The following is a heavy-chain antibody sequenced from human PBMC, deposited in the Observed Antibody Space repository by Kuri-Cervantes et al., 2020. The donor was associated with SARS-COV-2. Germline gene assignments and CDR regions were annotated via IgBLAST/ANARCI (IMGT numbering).Heavy chain of an antibody. V-gene: IGHV1-18*01. CDR3: ASSPLGGGIDY. Sequence: ASVKVSCKASGYTFTSYGISWVRQAPGQGLEWMGWISAYNGNTNYAQKLQGRVTMTTDTSISTAYMELSRLRSDDTAVYYCASSPLGGGIDYWGRGTLVTVSS. CDR1: GYTFTSYG. J-gene: IGHJ4*02. CDR2: ISAYNGNT. D-gene: IGHD1-26*01.